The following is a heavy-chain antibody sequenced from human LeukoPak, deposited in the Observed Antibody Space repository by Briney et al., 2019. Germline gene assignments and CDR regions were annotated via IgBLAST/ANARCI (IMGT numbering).Heavy chain of an antibody. Sequence: SETLSLTCTVSGGSLSSYYWNWIRQPPGKGLEWIGYIYYSGNTNYNPSLKSRVTISVDTSKNQFSLKLSSVTAADTAMYYCARVFVYCSGGSCYWGWFDPWGQGTLVTVSS. V-gene: IGHV4-59*01. CDR2: IYYSGNT. J-gene: IGHJ5*02. D-gene: IGHD2-15*01. CDR3: ARVFVYCSGGSCYWGWFDP. CDR1: GGSLSSYY.